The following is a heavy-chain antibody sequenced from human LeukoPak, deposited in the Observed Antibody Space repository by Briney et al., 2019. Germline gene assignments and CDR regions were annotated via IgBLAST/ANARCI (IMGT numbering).Heavy chain of an antibody. CDR2: INTKGET. Sequence: SETLSLTCTVSGVSMGAYQWSWVRQSPEKGLEWIGCINTKGETSYNPSLKSRVTTSVDTPKSQFSLRLTSVTAADTAVYYCATSNDAKIAPFDHWGQGAPVTVSS. CDR3: ATSNDAKIAPFDH. CDR1: GVSMGAYQ. D-gene: IGHD2-21*01. V-gene: IGHV4-4*09. J-gene: IGHJ4*02.